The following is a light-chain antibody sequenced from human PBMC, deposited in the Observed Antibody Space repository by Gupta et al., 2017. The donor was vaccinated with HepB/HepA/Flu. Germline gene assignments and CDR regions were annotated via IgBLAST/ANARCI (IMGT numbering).Light chain of an antibody. Sequence: YELTQPPSVSVSPGQTASITCSGVKLGDKYACWYQQKPGKSPVLVIYQDSKRPAGIPGRFSGTNSGKAAPLTISVTPAIEEADYYCQAWDSCNVVFGGGTKLTVL. CDR1: KLGDKY. CDR2: QDS. J-gene: IGLJ2*01. CDR3: QAWDSCNVV. V-gene: IGLV3-1*01.